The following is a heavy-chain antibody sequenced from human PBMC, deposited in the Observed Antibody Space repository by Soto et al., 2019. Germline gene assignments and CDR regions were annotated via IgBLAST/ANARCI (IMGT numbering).Heavy chain of an antibody. D-gene: IGHD3-3*01. Sequence: SGPTLVNPTETLTLTCTVSGFSLSNARMGVSWIRQPPGKALEWLAHIFSNDEKSYSTSLKSRLTISKDTSKSQVVLTMTNMDPVDTATYYCARILSRAVYVFWIGHHAGGYIDFRGQGTLVTVSS. V-gene: IGHV2-26*01. J-gene: IGHJ4*02. CDR1: GFSLSNARMG. CDR3: ARILSRAVYVFWIGHHAGGYIDF. CDR2: IFSNDEK.